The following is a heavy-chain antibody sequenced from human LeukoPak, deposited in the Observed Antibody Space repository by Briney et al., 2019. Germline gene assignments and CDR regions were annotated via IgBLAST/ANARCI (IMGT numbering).Heavy chain of an antibody. Sequence: PGGSLRLSCAASGFTFSSYAMHWVRQAPGKGLEWVAVISYDGSNKYYADSVKGRFTISRDNSKNTLYLQMNSLRAEDTAVYYCARERRSFLPHRAFDIWGQGTMVTVSS. J-gene: IGHJ3*02. CDR2: ISYDGSNK. CDR3: ARERRSFLPHRAFDI. CDR1: GFTFSSYA. D-gene: IGHD2/OR15-2a*01. V-gene: IGHV3-30-3*01.